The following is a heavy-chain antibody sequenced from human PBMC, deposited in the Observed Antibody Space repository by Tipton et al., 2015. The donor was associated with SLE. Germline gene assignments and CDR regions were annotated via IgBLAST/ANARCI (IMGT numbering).Heavy chain of an antibody. V-gene: IGHV4-61*02. J-gene: IGHJ6*03. CDR2: IYASGYT. Sequence: TLSLTCTVSGYSISSGSYFWSWIRQPAGKGLEWIGRIYASGYTNYNPSLKSRVTMSVDTSKNQFSLKLSSVTAADTAVYYCARAFRETRTYYYYYMDVWGKGTTVTVSS. CDR1: GYSISSGSYF. D-gene: IGHD3-10*01. CDR3: ARAFRETRTYYYYYMDV.